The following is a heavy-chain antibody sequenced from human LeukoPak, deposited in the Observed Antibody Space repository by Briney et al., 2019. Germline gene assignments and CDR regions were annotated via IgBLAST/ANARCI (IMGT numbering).Heavy chain of an antibody. CDR1: GGSITSYY. CDR3: VRAHGKDTTNPYLDLDY. CDR2: IYNRGNT. J-gene: IGHJ4*02. D-gene: IGHD1-20*01. V-gene: IGHV4-59*01. Sequence: PSETQSLTCSVSGGSITSYYWSWIRQPPGQRLEWIGYIYNRGNTNYNPSLKNRVTMSMDTSKNQFSLNLSSVTAADTAVYYCVRAHGKDTTNPYLDLDYWGQGTLVTVSS.